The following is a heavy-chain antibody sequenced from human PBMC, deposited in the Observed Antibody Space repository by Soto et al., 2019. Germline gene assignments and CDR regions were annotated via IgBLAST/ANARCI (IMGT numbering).Heavy chain of an antibody. CDR2: INPNSGGT. CDR1: GYTFTGYY. J-gene: IGHJ6*02. CDR3: ASARGDGIVTNYYYYDMDV. D-gene: IGHD1-1*01. V-gene: IGHV1-2*04. Sequence: GASGKVSCKASGYTFTGYYMHWVRQAPGRGLEWMGWINPNSGGTNYAQKFQGWVTMTRDTSITTAYMELSRLTSDDTAVYYCASARGDGIVTNYYYYDMDVWGQGTTVTVSS.